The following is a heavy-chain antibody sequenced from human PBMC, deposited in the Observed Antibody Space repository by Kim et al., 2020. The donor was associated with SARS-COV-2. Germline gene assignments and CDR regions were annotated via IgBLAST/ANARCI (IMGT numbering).Heavy chain of an antibody. CDR1: GYTFTSYY. V-gene: IGHV1-46*01. D-gene: IGHD6-25*01. CDR2: INPSGGST. CDR3: ARAKRAYYYYYYGMDV. Sequence: ASVKVSCKASGYTFTSYYMHWVRQAPGQGLEWMGIINPSGGSTSYAQKFQGRVTMTRDTSTSTVYMELSSLRSEDTAVYYCARAKRAYYYYYYGMDVWGQGTTVTVSS. J-gene: IGHJ6*02.